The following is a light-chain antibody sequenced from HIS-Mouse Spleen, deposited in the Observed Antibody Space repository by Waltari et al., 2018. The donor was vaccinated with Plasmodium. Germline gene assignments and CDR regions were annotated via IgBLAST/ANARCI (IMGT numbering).Light chain of an antibody. CDR2: QDS. V-gene: IGLV3-1*01. J-gene: IGLJ2*01. CDR3: QAWDSSTVV. Sequence: SYELTQPPSVSVSPAQPARITCAGAKLGDTYACWYQQKPGQSPVLVIYQDSKRPSGIPERFSGSNSGNTATLTISGTQAMDEADYYCQAWDSSTVVFGGGTKLTVL. CDR1: KLGDTY.